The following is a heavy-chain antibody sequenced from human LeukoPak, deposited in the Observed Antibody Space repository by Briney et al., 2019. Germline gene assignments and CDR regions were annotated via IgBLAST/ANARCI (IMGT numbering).Heavy chain of an antibody. CDR1: GGSFSN. V-gene: IGHV4-59*01. D-gene: IGHD3-16*01. Sequence: PSETLSLTCIVSGGSFSNLSWIRQPPGQGQEGIGIIYDHGRNEYNPSLKSRVSISVNTTKNQVSLRLNSVTPADTAVYYCARGLAGRASGAVYFDLWGRGALVTVSS. CDR3: ARGLAGRASGAVYFDL. J-gene: IGHJ2*01. CDR2: IYDHGRN.